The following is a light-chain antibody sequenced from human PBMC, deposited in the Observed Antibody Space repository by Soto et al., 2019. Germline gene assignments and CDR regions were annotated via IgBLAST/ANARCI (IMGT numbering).Light chain of an antibody. Sequence: EIVLTQSACSLSLSPGERVTLSCRAGQSLSSSYLAWYQQRPGQAPRLLIFGASSRATGIPDRFSGSGSGTDFTLTISRLEPEDIAVYYCLQYESSLWTFGQGTKVDIK. CDR1: QSLSSSY. J-gene: IGKJ1*01. CDR2: GAS. CDR3: LQYESSLWT. V-gene: IGKV3-20*01.